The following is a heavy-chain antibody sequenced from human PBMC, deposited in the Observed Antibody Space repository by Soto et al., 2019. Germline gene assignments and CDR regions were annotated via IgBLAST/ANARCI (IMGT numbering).Heavy chain of an antibody. V-gene: IGHV3-48*01. CDR1: GLTLSSYS. D-gene: IGHD3-16*01. Sequence: EVQLVESGGDLVQPGGSLRLSCAASGLTLSSYSMNWVRQTLGKGLEWVSSISRSSSDIYYADSVKGRFTISRDNAKNSLYLQMSSLSAEDKAIYYCATYDYVDKGGAFEICGQGTIVTVSS. J-gene: IGHJ3*02. CDR2: ISRSSSDI. CDR3: ATYDYVDKGGAFEI.